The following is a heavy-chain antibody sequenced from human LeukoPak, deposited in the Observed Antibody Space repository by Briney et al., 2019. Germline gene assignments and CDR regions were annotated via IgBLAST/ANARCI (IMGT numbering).Heavy chain of an antibody. D-gene: IGHD1-26*01. V-gene: IGHV4-39*01. J-gene: IGHJ4*02. Sequence: SETLSLTCTVSGDSISTSTYYWGWIRQPPGKGMEWIGNIYYSGITYYNPSLKSRVTISLDKSKNQFSLNLSSVTATDTAVYYCAYVGGYGRWGQGTLVTVSS. CDR3: AYVGGYGR. CDR2: IYYSGIT. CDR1: GDSISTSTYY.